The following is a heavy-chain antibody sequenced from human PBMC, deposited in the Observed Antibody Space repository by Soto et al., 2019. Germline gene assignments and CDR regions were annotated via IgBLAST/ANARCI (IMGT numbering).Heavy chain of an antibody. CDR1: GGSFSGYY. Sequence: SETLSLTCAVYGGSFSGYYWSWIRQPPGKGLEWIGEINHSGSTNYNPSLKSRVTISVDTSKNQFSLKLSSVTAADTAVYYCARDVITIFGVSLRGNWFDPWGQGALVTVSS. D-gene: IGHD3-3*01. V-gene: IGHV4-34*01. J-gene: IGHJ5*02. CDR3: ARDVITIFGVSLRGNWFDP. CDR2: INHSGST.